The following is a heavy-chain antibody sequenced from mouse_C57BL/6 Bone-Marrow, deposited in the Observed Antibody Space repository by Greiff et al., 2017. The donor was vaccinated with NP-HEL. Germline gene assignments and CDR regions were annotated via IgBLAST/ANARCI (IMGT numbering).Heavy chain of an antibody. CDR1: GYTFTDYY. J-gene: IGHJ3*01. Sequence: EVQLQQSGPVLVKPGASVKMSCKASGYTFTDYYMNWVKQSHGKSLEWIGVINPYNGGTSYNQKFKGKATLTVDKSSSTAYMELNSLTSEDSAVYYCARSGSSGFFFAYWGQGTLVTVSA. V-gene: IGHV1-19*01. CDR3: ARSGSSGFFFAY. D-gene: IGHD3-2*02. CDR2: INPYNGGT.